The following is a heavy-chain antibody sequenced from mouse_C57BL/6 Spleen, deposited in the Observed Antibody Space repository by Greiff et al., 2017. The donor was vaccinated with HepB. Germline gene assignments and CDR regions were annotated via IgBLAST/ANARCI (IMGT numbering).Heavy chain of an antibody. CDR2: IYPGDGDT. Sequence: QVQLQQSGAELVKPGASVKISCKASGYAFSSYWMNGVKQRPGKGLEWIGQIYPGDGDTNYNGKFKGKATLTADKSSSTAYMQLSSLTSEDSAVYFCAREGNPAWFAYWGQGTLVTVSA. CDR1: GYAFSSYW. D-gene: IGHD2-1*01. J-gene: IGHJ3*01. CDR3: AREGNPAWFAY. V-gene: IGHV1-80*01.